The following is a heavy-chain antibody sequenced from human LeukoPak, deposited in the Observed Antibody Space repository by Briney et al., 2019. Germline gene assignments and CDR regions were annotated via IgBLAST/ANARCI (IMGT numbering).Heavy chain of an antibody. CDR1: GGSISNSNYY. V-gene: IGHV4-39*01. CDR3: AMVRGASDY. D-gene: IGHD3-10*01. CDR2: IYYTGST. Sequence: SETLSLTCTVSGGSISNSNYYWGWIRQPPGKGLEWIGNIYYTGSTYYNPSLKSRVTISVDTSKNQFSLKLSSVTAAGTAVYYCAMVRGASDYWGQGTLVTVSS. J-gene: IGHJ4*02.